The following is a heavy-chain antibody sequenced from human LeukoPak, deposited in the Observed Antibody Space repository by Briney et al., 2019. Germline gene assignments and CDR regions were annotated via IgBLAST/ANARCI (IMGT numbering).Heavy chain of an antibody. V-gene: IGHV4-39*07. CDR3: ARGRIVLMVYAIRRNWFDP. Sequence: SETLSLTCTVSSGSISTSNYYWSWIRQPPGKGLEWIGEINHSGSTNYNPSLKSRVTISVDTSKNQFSLKLSSVTAADTAVYYCARGRIVLMVYAIRRNWFDPWGQGTLVTVSS. CDR1: SGSISTSNYY. D-gene: IGHD2-8*01. J-gene: IGHJ5*02. CDR2: INHSGST.